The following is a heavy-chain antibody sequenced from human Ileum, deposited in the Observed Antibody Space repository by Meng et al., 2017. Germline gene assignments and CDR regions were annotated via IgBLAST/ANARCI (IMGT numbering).Heavy chain of an antibody. CDR3: ARDRIAVVGTNLDI. CDR2: IHTSGTT. J-gene: IGHJ3*02. V-gene: IGHV4-59*01. D-gene: IGHD6-19*01. Sequence: GSLRLSCTVPGVSISGYYWSWIRQTPGKGLEWIAYIHTSGTTNYNPSLKSRVTISVDTSTNQFSLKLTSVTAADTAVYYCARDRIAVVGTNLDIWGQGAMVTVSS. CDR1: GVSISGYY.